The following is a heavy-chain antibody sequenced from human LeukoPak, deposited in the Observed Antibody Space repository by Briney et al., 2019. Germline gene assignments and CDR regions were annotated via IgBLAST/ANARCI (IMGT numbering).Heavy chain of an antibody. Sequence: PGRSLRLSCAASGFTFDDYAMHWVRQAPGKGLVWVSRINTDGSSTSYADSVKGRFTISRDNAKNTLYLQMNSLRAEDTAVYYCAREPLLIAAPFDYWGQGTLVTVSS. J-gene: IGHJ4*02. CDR2: INTDGSST. V-gene: IGHV3-74*01. CDR1: GFTFDDYA. D-gene: IGHD6-6*01. CDR3: AREPLLIAAPFDY.